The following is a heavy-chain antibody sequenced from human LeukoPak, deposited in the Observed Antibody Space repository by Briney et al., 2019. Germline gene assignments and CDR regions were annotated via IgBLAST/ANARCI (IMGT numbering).Heavy chain of an antibody. Sequence: VASVKVSCKASGGTFSSYAISWVRQAPGQGLEWMGRIIPILGIANYAQKFQGRVTTTADKSTSTAYMELSSLRSEDTAVYYCARGTRTTATTYGMDVWGQGTTVTVSS. J-gene: IGHJ6*02. CDR2: IIPILGIA. V-gene: IGHV1-69*04. CDR1: GGTFSSYA. CDR3: ARGTRTTATTYGMDV. D-gene: IGHD1-1*01.